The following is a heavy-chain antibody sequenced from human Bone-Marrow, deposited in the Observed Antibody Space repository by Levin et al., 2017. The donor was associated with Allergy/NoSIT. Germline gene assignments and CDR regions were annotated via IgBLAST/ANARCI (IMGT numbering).Heavy chain of an antibody. CDR3: ARDDPGMRADAFDI. CDR1: GFTFSSYA. V-gene: IGHV3-30-3*01. CDR2: ISYDGSNK. J-gene: IGHJ3*02. Sequence: LSGGSLRLSCAASGFTFSSYAMHWVRQAPGKGLEWVAVISYDGSNKYYADSVKGRFTISRDNSKNTLYLQMNSLRAEDTAVYYCARDDPGMRADAFDIWGQGTMVTVSS.